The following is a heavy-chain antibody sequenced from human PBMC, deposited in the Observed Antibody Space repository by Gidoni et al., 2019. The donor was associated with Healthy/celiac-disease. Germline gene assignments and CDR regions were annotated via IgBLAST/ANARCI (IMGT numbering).Heavy chain of an antibody. J-gene: IGHJ6*02. CDR1: GGPFSSYA. CDR3: ARGRLGYCTNGVCYGNYYYGMDV. CDR2: IIPIFCTA. V-gene: IGHV1-69*01. Sequence: QVQLVQSGAEVKKPGSSVKVSCKASGGPFSSYAISWVRQAPGQGLEGRGGIIPIFCTANYAQQFQCRVTITADESTSTAYMELSSLRSEDTAVYYCARGRLGYCTNGVCYGNYYYGMDVWGQGTTVTVSS. D-gene: IGHD2-8*01.